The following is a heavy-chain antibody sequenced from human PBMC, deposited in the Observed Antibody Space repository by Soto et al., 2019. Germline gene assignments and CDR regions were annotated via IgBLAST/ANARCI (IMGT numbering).Heavy chain of an antibody. CDR3: ASYGLGYDFWSGYQIIDY. Sequence: ASVKVSCKASGYTFTSYGISWLRQAPGQGLEWMGWISAYNGNTNYAQKLQGRVTMTTDTSTSTAYMELRSLRSDDTAVYYCASYGLGYDFWSGYQIIDYWGQGTLVTVSS. CDR2: ISAYNGNT. CDR1: GYTFTSYG. D-gene: IGHD3-3*01. V-gene: IGHV1-18*01. J-gene: IGHJ4*02.